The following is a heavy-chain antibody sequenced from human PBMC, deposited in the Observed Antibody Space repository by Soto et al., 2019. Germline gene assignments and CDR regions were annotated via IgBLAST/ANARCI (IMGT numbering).Heavy chain of an antibody. CDR3: GRGRSGQIVVFY. J-gene: IGHJ4*02. CDR1: GYSFTGHY. CDR2: IGPESGAT. V-gene: IGHV1-2*02. D-gene: IGHD1-26*01. Sequence: ASVKVSCKASGYSFTGHYIHWVRQAPEQGPEWMGEIGPESGATRYAQKFQGGVTMTMDTSITTAYMELNNLRPDDTAIYYCGRGRSGQIVVFYWGQGTPVTVSS.